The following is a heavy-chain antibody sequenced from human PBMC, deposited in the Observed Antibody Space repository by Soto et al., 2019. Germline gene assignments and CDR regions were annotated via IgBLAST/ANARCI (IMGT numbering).Heavy chain of an antibody. J-gene: IGHJ6*02. CDR2: TSYDGNKT. CDR3: AKDSGYSGYDVYDYYYGMDV. D-gene: IGHD5-12*01. V-gene: IGHV3-30*18. Sequence: LLVESGGGVVQPGRSLRLSCAASGFTFSLYGLHWVRQAPGKGLEWVAVTSYDGNKTYYADSVKGRFTISRDNSKNTLYLQMNSLRDEDTAVYYCAKDSGYSGYDVYDYYYGMDVWGQGTTVTVSS. CDR1: GFTFSLYG.